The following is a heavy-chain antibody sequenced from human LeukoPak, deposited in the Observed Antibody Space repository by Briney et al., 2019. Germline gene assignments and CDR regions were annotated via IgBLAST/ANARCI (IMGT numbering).Heavy chain of an antibody. D-gene: IGHD3-10*01. J-gene: IGHJ4*02. V-gene: IGHV1-69*04. CDR3: ASSYGSGRPLDY. Sequence: ASVKVSCKASGGTFSSYAISWVRQAPGQGLEWMGRIIPILGIANYAQKFQGRVTITADKSTSTAYMELSSLRSEDTAVYYCASSYGSGRPLDYWGQGTLVTVSS. CDR1: GGTFSSYA. CDR2: IIPILGIA.